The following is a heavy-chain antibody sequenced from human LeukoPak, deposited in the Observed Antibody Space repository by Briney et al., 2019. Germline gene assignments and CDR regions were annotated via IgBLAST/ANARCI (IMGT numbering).Heavy chain of an antibody. CDR3: ARDGERFCSSATCWGGTGPDN. D-gene: IGHD2-2*01. J-gene: IGHJ4*02. CDR2: ISYDGSNK. Sequence: GGSLRLSCVASGFTFSNYAMHWVRQAPGKGLEWVAVISYDGSNKYDADSVKGRFTISRDNSKNALYLQMSSLRPEDTAVYYCARDGERFCSSATCWGGTGPDNWGQGTLLTVSS. V-gene: IGHV3-30*15. CDR1: GFTFSNYA.